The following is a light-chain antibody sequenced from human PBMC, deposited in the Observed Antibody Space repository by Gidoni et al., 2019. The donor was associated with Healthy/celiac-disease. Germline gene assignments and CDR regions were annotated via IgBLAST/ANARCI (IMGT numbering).Light chain of an antibody. CDR1: SSDVAGSVF. CDR3: SLYTRSSTWV. Sequence: QSALTQPASVSGFPGQSITISCTRSSSDVAGSVFVSWYQQHPASPPKLIIYHVSNRPSGVSTRFSGSKSGNTASLTISGLQAEDEGDYYCSLYTRSSTWVFGGGTKLTVL. J-gene: IGLJ3*02. V-gene: IGLV2-14*03. CDR2: HVS.